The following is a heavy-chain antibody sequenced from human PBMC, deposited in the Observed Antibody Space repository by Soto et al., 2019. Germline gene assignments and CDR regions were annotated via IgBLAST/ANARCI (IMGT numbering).Heavy chain of an antibody. J-gene: IGHJ5*02. CDR3: ARHVVNPLDSWFDP. CDR2: ISDSGRP. V-gene: IGHV4-59*08. D-gene: IGHD3-3*01. CDR1: GGSIGSYY. Sequence: QEQLQESGPGLVKPSETVSLTCTVSGGSIGSYYWSWLRQSPGRGLEWIGYISDSGRPNYNPSLKSSVTISVDPSTNQFSLRLRSVTAADTAVYYCARHVVNPLDSWFDPWGQGALVTVSS.